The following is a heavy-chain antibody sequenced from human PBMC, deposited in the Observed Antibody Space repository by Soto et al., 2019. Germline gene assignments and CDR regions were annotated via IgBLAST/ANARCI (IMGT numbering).Heavy chain of an antibody. J-gene: IGHJ4*02. CDR3: ARTLYSGSYQFDY. Sequence: PSVKVSCKASGGTFSSYAISWVRQAPGQGLEWMGGIIPIFGTANYAQKFQGRVTITADESTSTAYMELSSLRSEDTAVYYCARTLYSGSYQFDYWGQGTLVTVSS. V-gene: IGHV1-69*13. D-gene: IGHD1-26*01. CDR2: IIPIFGTA. CDR1: GGTFSSYA.